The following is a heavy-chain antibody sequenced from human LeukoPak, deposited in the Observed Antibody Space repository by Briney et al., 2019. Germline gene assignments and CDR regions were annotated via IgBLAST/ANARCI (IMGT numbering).Heavy chain of an antibody. V-gene: IGHV3-30-3*01. D-gene: IGHD3-22*01. CDR1: GFTFSRYA. CDR2: ISYGGNNQ. J-gene: IGHJ4*02. CDR3: ARAPDSSGYYYYFDY. Sequence: GRSLRLSCGASGFTFSRYAMNWVRQAPGQGLEWVAIISYGGNNQYYAESVKGRFTISRDNTKNTVYLQMNSLRPEDTAVYYCARAPDSSGYYYYFDYRGQGALVTVSS.